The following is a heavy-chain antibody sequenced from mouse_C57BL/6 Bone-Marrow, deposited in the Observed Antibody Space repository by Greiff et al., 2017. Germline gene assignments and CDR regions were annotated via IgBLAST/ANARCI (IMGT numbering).Heavy chain of an antibody. V-gene: IGHV4-1*01. Sequence: EVKLVESGGGLVQPGGSLKLSCAASGIDFSRYWMSWVRLAPGKGLEWIGEINPDSSTINYAPSLKDKFIISRDNAKNTLYLQMSKVRSEDTALYYCARPLVDGYYFYFDYWGQGTTLTFSS. D-gene: IGHD2-3*01. J-gene: IGHJ2*01. CDR3: ARPLVDGYYFYFDY. CDR1: GIDFSRYW. CDR2: INPDSSTI.